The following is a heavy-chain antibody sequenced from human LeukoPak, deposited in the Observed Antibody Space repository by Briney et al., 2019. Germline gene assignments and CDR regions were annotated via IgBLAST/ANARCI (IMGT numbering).Heavy chain of an antibody. CDR2: IYTSEST. CDR3: ARARAAANTYADY. CDR1: GGSMYNYY. D-gene: IGHD3-16*01. V-gene: IGHV4-4*07. Sequence: PSETLSLTCTVSGGSMYNYYRTWIRQSAGKGLEWIGRIYTSESTYYNPSLKSRFTMSIDTSKNQFSLKLSSVTAADTAIYYCARARAAANTYADYWGQGTLVTVSS. J-gene: IGHJ4*02.